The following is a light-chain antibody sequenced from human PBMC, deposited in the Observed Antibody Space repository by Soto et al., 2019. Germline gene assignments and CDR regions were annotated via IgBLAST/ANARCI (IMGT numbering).Light chain of an antibody. V-gene: IGKV3-20*01. J-gene: IGKJ3*01. CDR1: QSISSSY. CDR2: GAS. CDR3: QHYGRSPLT. Sequence: EIVLTQSPGTLSLSPGERATLSCRTSQSISSSYLAWYQQKPGKAPRLLIYGASNRATGIPDRFSGSGSGTDFTLTISRLEPEDFAFYYCQHYGRSPLTLGPGTKVESK.